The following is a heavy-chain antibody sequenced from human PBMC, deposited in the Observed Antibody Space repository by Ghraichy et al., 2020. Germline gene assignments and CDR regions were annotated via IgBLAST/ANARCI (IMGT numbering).Heavy chain of an antibody. CDR2: IYHSGNT. CDR1: GGSISSSNW. CDR3: ARVKAGVTREYYFDY. D-gene: IGHD4-17*01. J-gene: IGHJ4*02. V-gene: IGHV4-4*02. Sequence: SETLSLTCAVSGGSISSSNWWSWVRQPPGKGLEWIGEIYHSGNTNYNPSLKSRVTISVDKSKNQFSLKLSSVTAADTAVYYCARVKAGVTREYYFDYWGQGTLVTVSS.